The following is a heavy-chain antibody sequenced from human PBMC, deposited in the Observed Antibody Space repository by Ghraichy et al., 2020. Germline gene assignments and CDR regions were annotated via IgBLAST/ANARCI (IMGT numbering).Heavy chain of an antibody. CDR2: ISGDSSTI. V-gene: IGHV3-48*02. CDR1: GFTFSSYS. Sequence: GGSLRLSCAASGFTFSSYSMNWIRQAPGKGLEWVSYISGDSSTIYYADSVRGRFTISRDNAKNSLFLQMNNLGDEDTAVYYCAIDSSCSGGSFQPFDYWGQGTLVTVSS. CDR3: AIDSSCSGGSFQPFDY. D-gene: IGHD2-15*01. J-gene: IGHJ4*02.